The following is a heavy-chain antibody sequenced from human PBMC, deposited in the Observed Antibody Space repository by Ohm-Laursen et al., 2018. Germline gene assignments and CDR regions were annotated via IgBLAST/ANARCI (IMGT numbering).Heavy chain of an antibody. CDR3: AALHYDILTGYYKEAFDI. J-gene: IGHJ3*02. Sequence: TLSLTCSVSGGSISSGGYYWSWIRQHPGKGLEWIGYIYYSGSTYYNPSLKSRVTISVDTSKNQFSLKLSSVTAADTAVYYCAALHYDILTGYYKEAFDIWGQGTMVTVSS. V-gene: IGHV4-31*03. CDR2: IYYSGST. CDR1: GGSISSGGYY. D-gene: IGHD3-9*01.